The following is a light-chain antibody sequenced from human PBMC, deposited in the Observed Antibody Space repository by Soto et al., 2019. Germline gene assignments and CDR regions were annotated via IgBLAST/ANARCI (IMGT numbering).Light chain of an antibody. CDR3: QVWDSSTARG. CDR2: RDS. V-gene: IGLV3-9*01. Sequence: SYELTQPLSVSVALGQTDRITCGGNNIGSKNVHWYQQKPGQAPVLVIYRDSNRPSGIPERFSGSNSGNTATLTISRAQAGDEADSYCQVWDSSTARGLGGGTKLTV. J-gene: IGLJ3*02. CDR1: NIGSKN.